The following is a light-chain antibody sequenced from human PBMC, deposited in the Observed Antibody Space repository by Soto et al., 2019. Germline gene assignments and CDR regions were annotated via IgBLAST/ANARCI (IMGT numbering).Light chain of an antibody. J-gene: IGLJ1*01. CDR3: AAWDDGLNGLV. CDR2: NNN. V-gene: IGLV1-44*01. Sequence: QSVLTQPPSASGTPGQRVTISCSGSSSNIGSNTVNWYQQLPGTAPKLLIYNNNQRPSGVPDRFPGSKSGTSACLAISGLQSEDEADYYCAAWDDGLNGLVFGTGTKLTVL. CDR1: SSNIGSNT.